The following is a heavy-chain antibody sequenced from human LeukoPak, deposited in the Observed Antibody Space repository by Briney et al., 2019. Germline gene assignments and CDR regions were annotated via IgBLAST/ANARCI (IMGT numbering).Heavy chain of an antibody. CDR2: IKKDGSDK. CDR3: ARDEYLYSGMDV. D-gene: IGHD2-2*02. Sequence: GGSLRLSCAASGFTFKNYWMSWIRQAPGKGLEWVANIKKDGSDKCYVDSVKGRFTISRDNAKNSLYLQMNSLRAEDTAVYYCARDEYLYSGMDVWGQGTTVTVSS. V-gene: IGHV3-7*01. J-gene: IGHJ6*02. CDR1: GFTFKNYW.